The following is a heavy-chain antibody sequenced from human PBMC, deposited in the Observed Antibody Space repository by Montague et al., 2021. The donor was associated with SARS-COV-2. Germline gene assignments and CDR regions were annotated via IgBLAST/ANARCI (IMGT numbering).Heavy chain of an antibody. Sequence: TLSLTCTVSGGPISGGSYYWSWIRQPAGKGLEWIGCIYNSGSTNCSLSLKSRVTISVDTSKNQFSLNLTSVTAADTAVYYCARAHSGSWTHLHHWGQGSLVTVSS. J-gene: IGHJ5*02. CDR3: ARAHSGSWTHLHH. D-gene: IGHD5-12*01. CDR1: GGPISGGSYY. V-gene: IGHV4-61*02. CDR2: IYNSGST.